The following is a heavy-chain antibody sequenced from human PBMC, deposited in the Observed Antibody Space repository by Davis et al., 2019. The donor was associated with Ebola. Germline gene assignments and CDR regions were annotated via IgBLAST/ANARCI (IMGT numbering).Heavy chain of an antibody. J-gene: IGHJ4*02. V-gene: IGHV2-5*01. CDR1: GFSLTARGVG. D-gene: IGHD1-14*01. CDR2: LYWNDDK. CDR3: ARSPSRIGHPEYYFDS. Sequence: SGPTLVKPTQTLTLTCTFSGFSLTARGVGVGWIRQPPGMALEWLAALYWNDDKYFSPSLNSRLTITKDTSKNQVVLTMTDMDPVDTATFYCARSPSRIGHPEYYFDSWGQGTLVTVSS.